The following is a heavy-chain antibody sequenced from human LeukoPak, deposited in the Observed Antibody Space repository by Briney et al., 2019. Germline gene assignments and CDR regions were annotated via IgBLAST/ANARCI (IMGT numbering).Heavy chain of an antibody. D-gene: IGHD6-19*01. CDR1: GYSFTSYW. J-gene: IGHJ5*02. V-gene: IGHV5-51*01. CDR2: IYPGDFDT. CDR3: ARRRAVAGYYNWFDP. Sequence: GESLKISCKGSGYSFTSYWIGWVRQMPGKGLEWMGIIYPGDFDTRYSPSFQGQVTISADKSINTAYLHWSSLKASDTAMYYCARRRAVAGYYNWFDPWGQGTLVTVSS.